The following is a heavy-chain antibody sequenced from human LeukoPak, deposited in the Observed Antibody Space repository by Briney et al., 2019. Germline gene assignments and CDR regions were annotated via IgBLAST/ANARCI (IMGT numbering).Heavy chain of an antibody. D-gene: IGHD3-9*01. Sequence: SGGSLRLSCAASRFTFSSYGMHWVRQAPGKGLEWVAVISYDGSNKYYADSVKGRFTISRDNSKNTLYLQMNSLRAEDTAVYYCAKDVERLDYFDYWGQGTLVTVSS. V-gene: IGHV3-30*18. CDR3: AKDVERLDYFDY. J-gene: IGHJ4*02. CDR1: RFTFSSYG. CDR2: ISYDGSNK.